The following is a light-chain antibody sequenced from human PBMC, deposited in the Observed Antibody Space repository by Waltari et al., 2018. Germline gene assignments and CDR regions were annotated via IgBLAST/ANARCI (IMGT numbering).Light chain of an antibody. J-gene: IGLJ3*02. Sequence: QIVVTQEPSLSVSPGGTVKITCALISGSVSSTSYASWYQQTPGQAPRTLVYKSNSRSSRVPDRFSGSILGNKAALTITGAQADDEADYYCLFYMGSGIWVFGGGTRLTVL. CDR3: LFYMGSGIWV. CDR2: KSN. V-gene: IGLV8-61*01. CDR1: SGSVSSTSY.